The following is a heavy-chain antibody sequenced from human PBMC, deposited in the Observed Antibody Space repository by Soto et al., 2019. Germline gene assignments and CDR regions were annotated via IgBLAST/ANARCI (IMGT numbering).Heavy chain of an antibody. Sequence: QVQLVQSGAEVKKPGSSVKVSCKASGGTFSSYAISWVRQAPGQGLEWMGGIIPIFGTADYAQKFQGRVTSTADESTSTAYSELSSLRSEDTAMYYCATHEIGHCISASCYKGGYYYGMDVWGQGTTVTVSS. CDR2: IIPIFGTA. J-gene: IGHJ6*02. CDR3: ATHEIGHCISASCYKGGYYYGMDV. V-gene: IGHV1-69*12. D-gene: IGHD2-2*02. CDR1: GGTFSSYA.